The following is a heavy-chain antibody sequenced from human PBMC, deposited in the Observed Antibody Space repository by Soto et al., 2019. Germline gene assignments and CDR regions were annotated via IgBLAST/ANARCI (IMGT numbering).Heavy chain of an antibody. CDR2: INTGDGNT. V-gene: IGHV1-3*04. D-gene: IGHD6-19*01. Sequence: RLEWMGWINTGDGNTKYSQKFQGRVTITRDTSASTAYMELSSLRSEDTAVYYCSREQGGIAVAGKAPGYWVQGTLVTVSS. CDR3: SREQGGIAVAGKAPGY. J-gene: IGHJ4*02.